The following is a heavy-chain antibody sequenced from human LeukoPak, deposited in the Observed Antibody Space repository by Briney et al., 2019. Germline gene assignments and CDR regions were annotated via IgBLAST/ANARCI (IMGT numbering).Heavy chain of an antibody. V-gene: IGHV3-21*01. CDR2: ISSSSSYI. D-gene: IGHD3-16*01. CDR3: ARDPYGGNYGPYYYYYMDF. J-gene: IGHJ6*03. CDR1: GFTFSSYS. Sequence: GGSLRLSCAASGFTFSSYSMNWVRQAPGKGLEWVSSISSSSSYIYYADSVKGRFTISRDNAKNSLYLQMDSLGPEDTAVYYCARDPYGGNYGPYYYYYMDFGGKGTTGTISS.